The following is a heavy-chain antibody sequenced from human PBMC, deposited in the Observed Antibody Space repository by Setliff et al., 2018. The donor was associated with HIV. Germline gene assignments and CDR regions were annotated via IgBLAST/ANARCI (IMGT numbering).Heavy chain of an antibody. V-gene: IGHV4-4*08. CDR3: AREYYRSGGYYSGWKYYYMDV. D-gene: IGHD2-15*01. J-gene: IGHJ6*03. Sequence: PSETLSLTCTVXGDSSSNDYWTWVRQPPGKGLEWIGNIHTSGTTKYNPSLNSRVTISVDMSKSQFSLRLSSVTAADTAMYYCAREYYRSGGYYSGWKYYYMDVWGKGTTXTVSS. CDR1: GDSSSNDY. CDR2: IHTSGTT.